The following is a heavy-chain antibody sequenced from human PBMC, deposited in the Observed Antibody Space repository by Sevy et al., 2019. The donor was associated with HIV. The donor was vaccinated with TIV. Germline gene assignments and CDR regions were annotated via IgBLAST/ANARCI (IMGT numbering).Heavy chain of an antibody. Sequence: ASVKVSCKASGYTFTSYGISWVRQAPGQGLEWMGWISAYNGNTNYAQKLQGRVTMTTDTSTSTAYMELRSLRSDETAVYYGARVGDLTVTEGGPEYFQHWGQGTLVTVSS. CDR2: ISAYNGNT. CDR3: ARVGDLTVTEGGPEYFQH. CDR1: GYTFTSYG. V-gene: IGHV1-18*01. D-gene: IGHD4-17*01. J-gene: IGHJ1*01.